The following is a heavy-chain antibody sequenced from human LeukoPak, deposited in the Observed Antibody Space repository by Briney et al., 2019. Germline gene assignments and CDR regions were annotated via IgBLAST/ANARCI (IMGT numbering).Heavy chain of an antibody. CDR2: IYYTGST. Sequence: PSETLSLTCTVSGDSVSSSVYYWSWVRQPPGKGLEYIGYIYYTGSTNYNPSLKSRVTISVDTSKNQFSLKLSSVTAADTAVYYCARHANFDWFAENWFDPWGQGTLVTVSS. V-gene: IGHV4-61*08. CDR3: ARHANFDWFAENWFDP. D-gene: IGHD3-9*01. CDR1: GDSVSSSVYY. J-gene: IGHJ5*02.